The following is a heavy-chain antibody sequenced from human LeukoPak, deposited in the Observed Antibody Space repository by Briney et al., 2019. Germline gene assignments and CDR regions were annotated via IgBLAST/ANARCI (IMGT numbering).Heavy chain of an antibody. CDR3: ARHGDNVVVPAAPPDYYYMDV. D-gene: IGHD2-2*01. Sequence: SETLSLTCTVSGGSISSSSYYWGWIRQPPGKGLEWIGSIYYSGSTYYNPSLKSRVTISVDTSKNQFSLKLSSVTAADTAVYYCARHGDNVVVPAAPPDYYYMDVWGKGTTVTVSS. CDR1: GGSISSSSYY. J-gene: IGHJ6*03. CDR2: IYYSGST. V-gene: IGHV4-39*01.